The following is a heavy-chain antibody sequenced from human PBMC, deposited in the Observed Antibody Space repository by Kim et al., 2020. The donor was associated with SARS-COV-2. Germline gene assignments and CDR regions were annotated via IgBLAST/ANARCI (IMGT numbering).Heavy chain of an antibody. Sequence: GGSLRLSCAASGFTFSSYAMHWVRQAPGKGLEWVAVISYDGSNKYYADSVKGRFTISRDNSKNTLYLQMNSLRAEDTAVYYCARASNWNYVAAFDIWGQGTMVTVSS. J-gene: IGHJ3*02. D-gene: IGHD1-7*01. CDR3: ARASNWNYVAAFDI. V-gene: IGHV3-30*04. CDR1: GFTFSSYA. CDR2: ISYDGSNK.